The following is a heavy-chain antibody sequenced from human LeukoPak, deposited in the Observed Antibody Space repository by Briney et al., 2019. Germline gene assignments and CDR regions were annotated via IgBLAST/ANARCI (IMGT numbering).Heavy chain of an antibody. Sequence: GGSLRLSCAASGFTFSSYAMIWVRQAPGKGLEWVSAIGGSGTSTFYADSVKGRFTISRDNSKNTLYLQMNSLRAEDTAVYYCAKTSQGHPPYYCSMDVWGQGTTVNVSS. V-gene: IGHV3-23*01. CDR1: GFTFSSYA. CDR3: AKTSQGHPPYYCSMDV. J-gene: IGHJ6*02. CDR2: IGGSGTST.